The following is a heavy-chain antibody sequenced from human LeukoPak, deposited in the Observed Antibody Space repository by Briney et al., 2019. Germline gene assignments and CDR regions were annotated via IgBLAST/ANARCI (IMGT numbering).Heavy chain of an antibody. V-gene: IGHV4-59*01. J-gene: IGHJ4*02. CDR3: ARGGALDY. CDR1: GGSISSYY. CDR2: IYYSGST. D-gene: IGHD3-16*01. Sequence: SETLSLTCTVSGGSISSYYWSWIRQPPGKGLEWIGYIYYSGSTNYNPSLKSRVTISVDTSKNQFSLKLSSVTAADTAVYYCARGGALDYWGQGTLVTVSS.